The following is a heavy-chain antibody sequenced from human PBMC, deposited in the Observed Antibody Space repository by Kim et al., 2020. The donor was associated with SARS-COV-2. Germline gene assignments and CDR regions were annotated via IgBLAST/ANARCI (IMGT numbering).Heavy chain of an antibody. CDR3: ARGGIRAAPIYYYYMDV. V-gene: IGHV4-34*01. Sequence: LRSRVTVSVDTSKTQFSLKLSSVTAADTAVYYCARGGIRAAPIYYYYMDVWGKGTTVTVSS. D-gene: IGHD3-3*02. J-gene: IGHJ6*03.